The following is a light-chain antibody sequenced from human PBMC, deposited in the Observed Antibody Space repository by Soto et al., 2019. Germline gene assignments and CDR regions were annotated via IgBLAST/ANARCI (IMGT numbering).Light chain of an antibody. CDR3: QQSYSTPDT. V-gene: IGKV1-39*01. J-gene: IGKJ2*01. Sequence: DIPMTQSPSSLAASVGDRVTITCRASQSISSYLNWYQQKPGKAPKLLIYAASSLQSGVPSRFSGSGSWTDFTLTISSLQPEDFATYYCQQSYSTPDTFGQGTTLPVK. CDR1: QSISSY. CDR2: AAS.